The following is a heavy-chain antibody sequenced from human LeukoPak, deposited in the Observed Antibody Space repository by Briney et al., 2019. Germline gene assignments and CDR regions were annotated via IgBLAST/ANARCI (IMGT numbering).Heavy chain of an antibody. V-gene: IGHV3-30*04. D-gene: IGHD3-10*01. CDR2: ISYDGSNK. CDR1: GFTFSSYA. CDR3: AKDLGSGSYPTYFDY. J-gene: IGHJ4*02. Sequence: PGGSLRLSCAASGFTFSSYAMHWVRQAPGKGLEWVAVISYDGSNKYYADSVKGRFTISRDNSKNTLYLQMNSLRAEDTAVYYCAKDLGSGSYPTYFDYWGQGTLVTVSS.